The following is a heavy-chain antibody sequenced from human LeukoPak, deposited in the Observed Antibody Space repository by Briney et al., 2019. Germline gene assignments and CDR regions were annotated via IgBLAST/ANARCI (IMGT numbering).Heavy chain of an antibody. J-gene: IGHJ4*02. CDR1: GFPLSSYS. D-gene: IGHD3-22*01. V-gene: IGHV3-48*04. CDR2: ISSSSITI. CDR3: ARGVSGFDY. Sequence: GGSLRLSCAVSGFPLSSYSINWVRQAPGKGLEWVSYISSSSITIYYADSVKGRFTISRDNAKNSLYLQMNSLRAEDTALYYCARGVSGFDYWGQGTLVTVSS.